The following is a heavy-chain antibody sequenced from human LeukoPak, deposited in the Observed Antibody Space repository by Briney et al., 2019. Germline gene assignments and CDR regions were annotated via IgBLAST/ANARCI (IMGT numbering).Heavy chain of an antibody. J-gene: IGHJ4*02. CDR3: ARDYSGSYGGE. Sequence: SETLSLTCTLSVGSISSSSYYWGWIRPPPGKGLEWIGSIYYSGSTYYNPDLKSRVTISVDTSKNQFSLKLSSVTAADTAVYYCARDYSGSYGGEWGQGTLVTVSS. CDR2: IYYSGST. V-gene: IGHV4-39*07. CDR1: VGSISSSSYY. D-gene: IGHD1-26*01.